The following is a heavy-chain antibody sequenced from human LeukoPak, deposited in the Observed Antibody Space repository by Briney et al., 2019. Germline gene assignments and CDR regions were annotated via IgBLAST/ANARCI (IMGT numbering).Heavy chain of an antibody. CDR1: GFTFSSYA. CDR3: AKKHYLYYYDSSGYSPKRKYNWFDP. Sequence: GGSLRLSCAASGFTFSSYAMSWVRQAPGKGLEWVSAISGSGGSTYYADSVKGRFTISRDNSKNTLYLQMNSLRAEDTAVYYCAKKHYLYYYDSSGYSPKRKYNWFDPWGQGTLVTVSS. J-gene: IGHJ5*02. V-gene: IGHV3-23*01. D-gene: IGHD3-22*01. CDR2: ISGSGGST.